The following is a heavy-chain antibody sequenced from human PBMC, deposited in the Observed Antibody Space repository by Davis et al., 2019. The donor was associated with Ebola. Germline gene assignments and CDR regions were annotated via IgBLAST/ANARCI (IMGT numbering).Heavy chain of an antibody. J-gene: IGHJ2*01. D-gene: IGHD3-10*01. CDR2: ISYDGSNK. V-gene: IGHV3-30*18. Sequence: PGGSLRLSCAASGFTFSSYGMHWVRQAPGKGLEWVAVISYDGSNKYYADSVKGRFTISRDNSKNTLYLQMNSLRAEDTAVYYCAKERFGELPNWYFDLWGRGTLVTVSS. CDR1: GFTFSSYG. CDR3: AKERFGELPNWYFDL.